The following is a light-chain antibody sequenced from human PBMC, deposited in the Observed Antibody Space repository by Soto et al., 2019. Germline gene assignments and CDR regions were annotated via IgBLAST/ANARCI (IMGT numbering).Light chain of an antibody. CDR3: QQYEDLPLT. CDR2: DAS. V-gene: IGKV1-33*01. J-gene: IGKJ4*01. CDR1: QDISKF. Sequence: DIQMTQSPSSLSASVGDRVTITCQASQDISKFLNWYQLKPGKAPRLLIFDASSVETGVPSRISGSGSGTHFSFTIDSLQAEDLATYYCQQYEDLPLTFGGGTKVEI.